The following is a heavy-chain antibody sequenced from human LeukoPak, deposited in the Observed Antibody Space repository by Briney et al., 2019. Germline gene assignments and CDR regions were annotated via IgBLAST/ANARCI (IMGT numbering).Heavy chain of an antibody. D-gene: IGHD3-22*01. Sequence: PGGSLRLSCAASGFTFSNYEMNWVRQAPGKGLEWVSYISSSGGTIYYADSVKGRFTISRDNSKNTLYLQMNSLGAEDTAVYYCAKHPFNYYDSSGYIDYWGQGTLVTVSS. CDR2: ISSSGGTI. V-gene: IGHV3-48*03. CDR3: AKHPFNYYDSSGYIDY. CDR1: GFTFSNYE. J-gene: IGHJ4*02.